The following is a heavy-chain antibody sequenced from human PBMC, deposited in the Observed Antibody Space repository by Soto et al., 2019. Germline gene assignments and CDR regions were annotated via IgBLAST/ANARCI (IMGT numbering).Heavy chain of an antibody. D-gene: IGHD2-15*01. V-gene: IGHV4-59*01. CDR3: ARDSGYCSGGSCYIGGY. CDR2: IYYSGST. CDR1: GGSISSYY. Sequence: SETLSLTCTVSGGSISSYYWSWIRQPPGKGLEWIGYIYYSGSTNYNPSLKSRVTISVDTSKNQFSLKLSSVTAADTAVYYCARDSGYCSGGSCYIGGYWGQGTLVTVSS. J-gene: IGHJ4*02.